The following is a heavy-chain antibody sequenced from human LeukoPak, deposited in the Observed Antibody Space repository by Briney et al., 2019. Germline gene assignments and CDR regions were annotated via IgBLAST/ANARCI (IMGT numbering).Heavy chain of an antibody. CDR2: TYYSGST. Sequence: SETLSPTCTVSGGSISSYYWSWIRQPPGKGLEWIGYTYYSGSTNYNPSLKSRVTISVDTSKNQFSLKLSSVTAADTAVYYCARDLDGSGSLDYWGQGTLVTVSS. D-gene: IGHD3-10*01. CDR1: GGSISSYY. J-gene: IGHJ4*02. V-gene: IGHV4-59*01. CDR3: ARDLDGSGSLDY.